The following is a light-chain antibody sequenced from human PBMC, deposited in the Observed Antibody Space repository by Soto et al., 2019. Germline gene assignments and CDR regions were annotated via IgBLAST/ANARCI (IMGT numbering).Light chain of an antibody. CDR1: SSNIGAGYD. CDR3: QSYDSSLSDV. V-gene: IGLV1-40*01. J-gene: IGLJ1*01. Sequence: QSVLTQPPSVSVAPGQRVTISCTGSSSNIGAGYDVHWYQQLPGTDPKLLISGNSNRPSGVPDRFSGSKSGTSASLAITGLQAEDEADYYCQSYDSSLSDVFGTGTKVTVL. CDR2: GNS.